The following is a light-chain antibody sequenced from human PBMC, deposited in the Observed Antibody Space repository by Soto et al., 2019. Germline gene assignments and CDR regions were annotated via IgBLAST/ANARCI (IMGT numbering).Light chain of an antibody. CDR1: QTSSSW. J-gene: IGKJ1*01. CDR2: KAS. V-gene: IGKV1-5*03. Sequence: DIQMTQSPSTLSGSVGDRVTITCRASQTSSSWLAWYQQKPGKAPKLLIYKASTLKSGVPSRFSGSGSGTELTLTIRSLQPDDFANYYCQPYNSYSEAFGQGTKV. CDR3: QPYNSYSEA.